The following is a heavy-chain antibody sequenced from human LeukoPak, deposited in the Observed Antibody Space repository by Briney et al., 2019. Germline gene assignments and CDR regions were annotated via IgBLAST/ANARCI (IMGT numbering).Heavy chain of an antibody. D-gene: IGHD5-18*01. CDR1: GYTFASYG. CDR3: ARAMIQLTPFAFDI. V-gene: IGHV1-18*01. J-gene: IGHJ3*02. Sequence: GASVKVSCKASGYTFASYGISWVRQAPGQGLEWMGWISAYNGNTNYAQKLQGRVTMTTDTSTSTAYMELRSLRSDDTAVYYCARAMIQLTPFAFDIWGQGTMVTVSS. CDR2: ISAYNGNT.